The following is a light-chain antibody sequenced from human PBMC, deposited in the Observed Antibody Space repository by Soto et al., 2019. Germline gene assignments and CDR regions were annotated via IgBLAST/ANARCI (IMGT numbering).Light chain of an antibody. Sequence: QSALTQPRSVSGSPGQSVAISCTGTSSDVGGYNYVSWYQQHPGKAPKLIIYDVTKRPSGVPDRFSGSSSGNTASLTISGLQAEDEADYYCTSCITANTRCVFGSGTKVTVL. CDR3: TSCITANTRCV. J-gene: IGLJ1*01. CDR1: SSDVGGYNY. CDR2: DVT. V-gene: IGLV2-11*01.